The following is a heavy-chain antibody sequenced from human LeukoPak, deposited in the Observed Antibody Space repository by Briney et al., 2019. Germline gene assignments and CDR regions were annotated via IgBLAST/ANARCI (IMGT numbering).Heavy chain of an antibody. CDR2: IYYSGST. Sequence: SETLSLTCTVSGGSISSYYWSWIRQPPGKGLEWIGYIYYSGSTNYNPSLKSRVTISVDTSKNQFSLKLSSVTAADTDVYYCARELVVPASSWFDPWGQGTLVTVSS. J-gene: IGHJ5*02. CDR1: GGSISSYY. CDR3: ARELVVPASSWFDP. V-gene: IGHV4-59*01. D-gene: IGHD2-2*01.